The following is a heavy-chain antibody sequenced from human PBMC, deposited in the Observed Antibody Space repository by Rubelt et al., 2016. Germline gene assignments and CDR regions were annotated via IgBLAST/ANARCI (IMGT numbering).Heavy chain of an antibody. CDR2: INSDGSST. J-gene: IGHJ6*02. V-gene: IGHV3-74*02. Sequence: EVHLVESGGGLVQPGGSLRLSCAASGFTFSSYWMHWVRHAPGKGLVWVSRINSDGSSTSYADSVKGRFTISRDNAKNTLYPQMNSLGAEDTAVYCCARRYPYYYYYAMDVWGQGTTVTVSS. CDR3: ARRYPYYYYYAMDV. D-gene: IGHD2-15*01. CDR1: GFTFSSYW.